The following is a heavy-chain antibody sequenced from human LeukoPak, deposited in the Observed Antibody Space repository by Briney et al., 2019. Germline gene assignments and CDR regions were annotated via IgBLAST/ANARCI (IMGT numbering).Heavy chain of an antibody. J-gene: IGHJ6*02. CDR3: ARYEHSGYDGYYYYGMDV. Sequence: GESLKISCKGSGYSFTSYRIGWVRQMPGKGLEWMGIIYPGDSDTRYSPSFQGQVTISADKSISTAYLQWSSLKASDTAMYYCARYEHSGYDGYYYYGMDVWGQGTTVTVSS. D-gene: IGHD5-12*01. CDR2: IYPGDSDT. CDR1: GYSFTSYR. V-gene: IGHV5-51*01.